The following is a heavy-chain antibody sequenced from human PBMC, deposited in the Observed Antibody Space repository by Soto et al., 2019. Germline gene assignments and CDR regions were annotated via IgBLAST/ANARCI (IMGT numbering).Heavy chain of an antibody. J-gene: IGHJ4*02. CDR1: GLSVIGSY. Sequence: GSLRLSCAASGLSVIGSYMNWFLHSPQEGLEWISVIYPDDNTYDAESVRGRFTISRDRLRNTVSLQMNSLRAEDTAVYYCARLPGTFYSDKSDDDFLDHWGQGTLVTVSS. CDR2: IYPDDNT. CDR3: ARLPGTFYSDKSDDDFLDH. D-gene: IGHD3-3*01. V-gene: IGHV3-53*01.